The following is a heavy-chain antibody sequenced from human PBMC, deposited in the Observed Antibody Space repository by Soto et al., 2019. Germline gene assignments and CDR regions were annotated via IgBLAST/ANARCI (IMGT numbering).Heavy chain of an antibody. CDR3: AREEWYRFDP. V-gene: IGHV3-7*01. Sequence: GGSLRLSCVASGFTFSTYWMSWVRQAPGKGLEWVAYMSLDGSNKDYVDSVKGRFTISRDNARNSLYLQMNSLRAEDTAVYYCAREEWYRFDPWGQGTLVTVSS. CDR1: GFTFSTYW. J-gene: IGHJ5*02. CDR2: MSLDGSNK. D-gene: IGHD2-8*01.